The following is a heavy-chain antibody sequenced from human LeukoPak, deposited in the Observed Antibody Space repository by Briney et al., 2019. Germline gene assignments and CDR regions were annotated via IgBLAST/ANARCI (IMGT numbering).Heavy chain of an antibody. D-gene: IGHD3-22*01. CDR1: GGSISSGSYY. J-gene: IGHJ5*02. CDR2: IYTSGST. CDR3: ARDLGYYDSSGYYNWFDP. Sequence: SQTLSLTCTVSGGSISSGSYYWSWIRQPAGKGLEWIGRIYTSGSTNYNPSLKSRVTISVDTSKNQFSLKLSSVTAADTAVYYCARDLGYYDSSGYYNWFDPWGQGTLVTVSS. V-gene: IGHV4-61*02.